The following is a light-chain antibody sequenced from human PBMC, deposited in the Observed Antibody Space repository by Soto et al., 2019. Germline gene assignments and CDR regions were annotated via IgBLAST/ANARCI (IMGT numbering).Light chain of an antibody. CDR1: QSVSSSY. J-gene: IGKJ5*01. Sequence: EIVLTQSPGTLSLSPGERATLSCRASQSVSSSYLAWYQQKPGQAPRLLIYGASSRATGIPDRFSGSGSGTDCTLTISRLEPEDFAVYYCQQYGSSPPITFGQWTRLAIK. V-gene: IGKV3-20*01. CDR3: QQYGSSPPIT. CDR2: GAS.